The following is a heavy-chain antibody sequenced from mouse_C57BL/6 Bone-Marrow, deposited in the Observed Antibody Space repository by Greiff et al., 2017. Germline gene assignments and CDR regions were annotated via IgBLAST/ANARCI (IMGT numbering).Heavy chain of an antibody. J-gene: IGHJ2*01. CDR1: GYTFTSYW. D-gene: IGHD4-1*01. Sequence: QVQLQQPGAELVKPGASVKMSCKASGYTFTSYWTTWVKQRPGQGLEWIGDIYPTSGRTNYNEKFKRKAILTVDTSSNTAYMQLSSLTSEDSAVFNCTRSGPLGRSFDYWGQGTTLTVSS. CDR3: TRSGPLGRSFDY. CDR2: IYPTSGRT. V-gene: IGHV1-55*01.